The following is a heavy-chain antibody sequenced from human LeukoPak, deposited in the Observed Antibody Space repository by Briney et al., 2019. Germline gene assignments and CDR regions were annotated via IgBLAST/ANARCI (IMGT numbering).Heavy chain of an antibody. D-gene: IGHD2-2*01. V-gene: IGHV4-59*01. J-gene: IGHJ5*02. CDR3: ARGDVVVTAAMGTSNWFDP. CDR2: IYYSGST. CDR1: GGSISSYY. Sequence: SETLSLACTVSGGSISSYYWSWIRQPPGKGLEWIGYIYYSGSTNYNPSLKSRVTISVDTSKNQFSLKLSSVTAADTAVYYCARGDVVVTAAMGTSNWFDPWGQGTLVTVSS.